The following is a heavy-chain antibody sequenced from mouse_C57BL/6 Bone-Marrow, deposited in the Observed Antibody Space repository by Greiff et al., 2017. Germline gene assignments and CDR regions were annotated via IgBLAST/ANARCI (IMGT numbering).Heavy chain of an antibody. Sequence: QVQLKQSGAELVRPGASVTLSCKASGYTFTDYEMHWVKQTPVHGLEWIGAIDPETGGTAYNQKFKGKAILTADKSSSTAYMELRSLTSEDSAVYYCTRLRAILVEEGDDYDVSFAYWGQGTLVTVSA. D-gene: IGHD2-4*01. CDR3: TRLRAILVEEGDDYDVSFAY. V-gene: IGHV1-15*01. CDR1: GYTFTDYE. CDR2: IDPETGGT. J-gene: IGHJ3*01.